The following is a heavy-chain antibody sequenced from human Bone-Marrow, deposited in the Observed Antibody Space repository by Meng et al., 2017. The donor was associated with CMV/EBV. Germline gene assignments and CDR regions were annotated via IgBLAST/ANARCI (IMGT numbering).Heavy chain of an antibody. CDR3: ARIGVGTASFYYYGMDV. J-gene: IGHJ6*02. CDR2: IKQGGSQK. D-gene: IGHD3-3*01. CDR1: GFTVSSNY. Sequence: GGSLRLSCAASGFTVSSNYMSWVRQAPGKGLEWVANIKQGGSQKYYADSAKGRFTISRDNAKNSLYLQMNSLRVEDTAVYYCARIGVGTASFYYYGMDVWGQGTTVTVSS. V-gene: IGHV3-7*01.